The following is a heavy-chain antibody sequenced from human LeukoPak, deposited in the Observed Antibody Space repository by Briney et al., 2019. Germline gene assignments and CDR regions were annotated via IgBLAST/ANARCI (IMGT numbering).Heavy chain of an antibody. J-gene: IGHJ5*02. D-gene: IGHD3-10*01. V-gene: IGHV4-34*01. Sequence: SETLSLTCAVYGGSFSGYYWSWIRQPPGKGLEWIGEINHSGSTNYNPSLKSRVTISVDTSKNQFSLKLSSVTAADTAVYYCARTSLLWFGELLGWFDPWGQGTLVTVSS. CDR2: INHSGST. CDR1: GGSFSGYY. CDR3: ARTSLLWFGELLGWFDP.